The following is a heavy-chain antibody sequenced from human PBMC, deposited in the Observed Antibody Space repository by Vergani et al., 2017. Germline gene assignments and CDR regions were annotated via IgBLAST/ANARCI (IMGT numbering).Heavy chain of an antibody. J-gene: IGHJ5*02. D-gene: IGHD3/OR15-3a*01. CDR3: ARGETRTDWLDP. V-gene: IGHV4-4*08. CDR1: GFRVTTYY. CDR2: IYGSGNI. Sequence: VELLESGGGLAQPGGSLRVSCSASGFRVTTYYMSWVRQAPGKGLEWIGRIYGSGNINYNPSLESRVTISRDTSKNQFSLKVHSVTAADTAVYYCARGETRTDWLDPWGQGTQVIVSS.